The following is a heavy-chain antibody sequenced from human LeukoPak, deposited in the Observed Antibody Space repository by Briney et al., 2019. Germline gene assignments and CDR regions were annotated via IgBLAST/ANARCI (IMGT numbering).Heavy chain of an antibody. CDR2: IYYSGST. D-gene: IGHD2-8*02. V-gene: IGHV4-39*01. CDR1: GGSISGYY. J-gene: IGHJ4*02. Sequence: SETLSLTCTVSGGSISGYYYNWIRQPPGKGLEWIGSIYYSGSTYYNPSLKSRVTISGDTSKNQFSLKLSSVTAADTAVYYCARHGGVGVLLDFDYWGQGTLVTVSS. CDR3: ARHGGVGVLLDFDY.